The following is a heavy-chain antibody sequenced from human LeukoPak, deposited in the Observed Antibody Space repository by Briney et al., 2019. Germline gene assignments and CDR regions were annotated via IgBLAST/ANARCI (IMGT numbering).Heavy chain of an antibody. V-gene: IGHV3-21*01. CDR3: ARDNGSGTWYHYGMDV. CDR2: ISSSSSYI. J-gene: IGHJ6*04. CDR1: GFTFSSYA. Sequence: GGSLRLSCAASGFTFSSYAMSWVRQAPGKGLEWVSSISSSSSYIYYADSVKGRFTISRDNAKNSLYLQMNSLRAEDTAVYYCARDNGSGTWYHYGMDVWGKGTTVTVSS. D-gene: IGHD3-10*01.